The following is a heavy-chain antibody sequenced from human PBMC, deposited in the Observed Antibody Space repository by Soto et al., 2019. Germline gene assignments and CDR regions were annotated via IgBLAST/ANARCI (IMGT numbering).Heavy chain of an antibody. D-gene: IGHD3-10*01. V-gene: IGHV4-59*12. J-gene: IGHJ2*01. CDR2: VYYTGST. CDR3: ATGMDGNYYYYWYFYV. CDR1: GGSISGSY. Sequence: SETLSLTCSVSGGSISGSYWSWIRQSPGKGLEWLGYVYYTGSTNYSPSLRSRVSISVDTSKNEFSLRLSSVTAADTAVYYCATGMDGNYYYYWYFYVWGPGTQVTVSS.